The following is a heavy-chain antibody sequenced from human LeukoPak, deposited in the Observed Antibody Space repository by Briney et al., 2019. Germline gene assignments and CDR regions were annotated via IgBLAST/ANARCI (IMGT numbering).Heavy chain of an antibody. V-gene: IGHV4-61*02. Sequence: PSETLSLPCTVSGGSISSGSYYWSWIRQPAGKGLEWIGRIYTSGSTNYNPSLKSRVTISVDTSKNQFSLKLSSVTAADTAVYYCAQLGKKDYWGQGTLVTVSS. CDR2: IYTSGST. CDR1: GGSISSGSYY. CDR3: AQLGKKDY. D-gene: IGHD7-27*01. J-gene: IGHJ4*02.